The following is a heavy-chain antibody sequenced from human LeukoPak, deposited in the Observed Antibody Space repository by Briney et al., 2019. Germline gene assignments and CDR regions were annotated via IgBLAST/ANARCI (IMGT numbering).Heavy chain of an antibody. Sequence: GGSLRLSCAASGFTFSNAWMSWVRQAPGKGLEWVGHIKSKTEGGAADYAAPVKGRFTISRDDSKNTQYLHLSSLKTEDTALYYCATFSDSTGTGYYLDFWGQGTLVTVSS. CDR2: IKSKTEGGAA. V-gene: IGHV3-15*01. J-gene: IGHJ4*02. CDR3: ATFSDSTGTGYYLDF. D-gene: IGHD3-9*01. CDR1: GFTFSNAW.